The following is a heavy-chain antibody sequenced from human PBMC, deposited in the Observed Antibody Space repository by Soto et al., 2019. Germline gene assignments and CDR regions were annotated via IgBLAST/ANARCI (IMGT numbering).Heavy chain of an antibody. CDR3: ARRSEWELLLFGS. Sequence: GGSLRLSCSTSGFTFSTLPMHWVRQAPGKGLEYVSAVSADGGRTYYADSVKGRFSISRDNSASTAYMELSSLRSEDTAIYYCARRSEWELLLFGSWGQGTLVTVSS. CDR2: VSADGGRT. J-gene: IGHJ5*01. V-gene: IGHV3-64*04. CDR1: GFTFSTLP. D-gene: IGHD1-26*01.